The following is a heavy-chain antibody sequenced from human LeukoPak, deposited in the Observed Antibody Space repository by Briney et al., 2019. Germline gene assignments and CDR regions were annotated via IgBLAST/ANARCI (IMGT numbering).Heavy chain of an antibody. CDR2: IHRNGGST. V-gene: IGHV3-20*04. J-gene: IGHJ4*02. CDR1: GFTLDDYG. CDR3: ARAGGGYSYGDFDY. Sequence: PGGSLRLSCAASGFTLDDYGMSWVRQAPGKGLGWDSGIHRNGGSTGYADYVKGRFTISRDNAKNSLYLRMNGLGAEDTAFYFCARAGGGYSYGDFDYWGQGTLVTVSS. D-gene: IGHD5-18*01.